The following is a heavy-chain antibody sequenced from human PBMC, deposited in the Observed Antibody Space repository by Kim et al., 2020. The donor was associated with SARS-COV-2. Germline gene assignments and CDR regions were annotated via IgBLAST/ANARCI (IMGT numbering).Heavy chain of an antibody. CDR2: ISSSSSYI. V-gene: IGHV3-21*01. D-gene: IGHD6-13*01. CDR1: GFTFSSYS. CDR3: ARDVSSSWYEIDY. Sequence: GGSLRLSCAASGFTFSSYSMNWVRQAPGKGLEWVSSISSSSSYIYYADSVKGRFTISRDNAKNSLYLQMNSLRAEDTAVYYCARDVSSSWYEIDYWGQGTLVTVSS. J-gene: IGHJ4*02.